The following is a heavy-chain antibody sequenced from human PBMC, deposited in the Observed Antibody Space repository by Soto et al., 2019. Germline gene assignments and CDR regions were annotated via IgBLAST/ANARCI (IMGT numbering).Heavy chain of an antibody. CDR1: GGVLRNYA. D-gene: IGHD2-8*02. CDR2: IIPIFGTT. J-gene: IGHJ5*02. CDR3: ARAPGNTGDANRGRFDP. V-gene: IGHV1-69*01. Sequence: QVQLVQSGAEVKKPGSSVRVSCKASGGVLRNYAITWVRQAPGQGLEWMGEIIPIFGTTKYAQKFQGRVTFTADESTSTTHMDLSSLRSEDTAIYYCARAPGNTGDANRGRFDPWGQGTLIAVSS.